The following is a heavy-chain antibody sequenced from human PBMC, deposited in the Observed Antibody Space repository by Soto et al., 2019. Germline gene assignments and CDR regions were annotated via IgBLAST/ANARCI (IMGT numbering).Heavy chain of an antibody. CDR2: INHSGST. J-gene: IGHJ6*02. CDR1: GGSFSGYY. D-gene: IGHD3-10*01. CDR3: ARGPIGWFGEDYYYYGMDV. Sequence: SETLSLTCAVYGGSFSGYYWSWIRQPPGKGLEWIGEINHSGSTNYNPSLKSRVTISVDTSKNQFSLKLSSVTAADTAVYYCARGPIGWFGEDYYYYGMDVWGQGTTVTVSS. V-gene: IGHV4-34*01.